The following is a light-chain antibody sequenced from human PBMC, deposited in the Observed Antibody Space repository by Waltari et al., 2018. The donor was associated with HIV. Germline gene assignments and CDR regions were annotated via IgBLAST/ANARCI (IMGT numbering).Light chain of an antibody. V-gene: IGLV2-23*02. CDR1: SSDIGDYNL. CDR3: CSYAGSRMLV. CDR2: EVS. Sequence: QSALTQPASVSGSPGQSIAISCTGTSSDIGDYNLVSWYQQHPGKAPKLILFEVSERPSGISNRFAGSKSGNTASLTISSLQADDEADYFCCSYAGSRMLVFGGGTKLTVL. J-gene: IGLJ2*01.